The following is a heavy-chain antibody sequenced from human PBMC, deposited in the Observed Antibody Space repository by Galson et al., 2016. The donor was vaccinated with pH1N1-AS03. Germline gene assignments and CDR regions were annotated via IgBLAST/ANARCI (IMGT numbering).Heavy chain of an antibody. Sequence: SVKVSCKASGGTFGNYAVSWVRLAPGQGLEWLGAIVPVFGTTNYAQTFQGRLTITADASTSTANMGLSGLRLDDTALYYCTRDGAAHDYYYYGMDVWGQGTTVTVSS. J-gene: IGHJ6*02. CDR3: TRDGAAHDYYYYGMDV. V-gene: IGHV1-69*13. CDR2: IVPVFGTT. D-gene: IGHD6-6*01. CDR1: GGTFGNYA.